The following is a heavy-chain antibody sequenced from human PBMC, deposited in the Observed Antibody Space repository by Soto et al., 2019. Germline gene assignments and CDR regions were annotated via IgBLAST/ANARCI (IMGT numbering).Heavy chain of an antibody. Sequence: QVQLQQWGAGLLKPSETLSLTCAVYGGFVSSGSYYWSWIRQPPEKGLEWIGEMSHSGGTHFNPSLQARVIISVDTSKKQFSLKMSSGTAADTALYYCARVERGTAAAVVDAFDIWGPGTMVTVSS. J-gene: IGHJ3*02. CDR3: ARVERGTAAAVVDAFDI. CDR1: GGFVSSGSYY. CDR2: MSHSGGT. V-gene: IGHV4-34*01. D-gene: IGHD6-25*01.